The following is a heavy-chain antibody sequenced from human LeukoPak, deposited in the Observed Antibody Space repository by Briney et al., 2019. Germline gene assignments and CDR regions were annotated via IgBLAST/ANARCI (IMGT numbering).Heavy chain of an antibody. J-gene: IGHJ6*04. CDR3: AREVWGTVAQNYHGMEV. CDR2: IYYSGST. CDR1: GGSVSSGSYY. Sequence: SETLSLTCTVSGGSVSSGSYYWSWIRQPPGKGLEWIGYIYYSGSTNYNPSLKSRVTISVDTSKNQFSLKLSSVTAADTAVYFCAREVWGTVAQNYHGMEVWGKGTTVTVSS. D-gene: IGHD3-16*01. V-gene: IGHV4-61*01.